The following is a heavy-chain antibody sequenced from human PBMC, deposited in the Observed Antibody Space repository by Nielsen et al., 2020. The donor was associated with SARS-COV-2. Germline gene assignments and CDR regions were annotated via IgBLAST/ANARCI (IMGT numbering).Heavy chain of an antibody. CDR1: GFPFSSFE. V-gene: IGHV3-48*03. CDR2: ISSGGSIT. CDR3: VIIHLWFP. J-gene: IGHJ5*02. D-gene: IGHD5-18*01. Sequence: GESLKISCAASGFPFSSFEMNWVRQAPGKGLEWVSYISSGGSITYYADSVKGRFTISRDDAKKTLYLQMNSLRAEDTAVYYCVIIHLWFPWGQGTLVSVSS.